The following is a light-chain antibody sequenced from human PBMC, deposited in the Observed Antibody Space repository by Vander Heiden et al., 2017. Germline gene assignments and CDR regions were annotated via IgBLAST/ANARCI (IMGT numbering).Light chain of an antibody. Sequence: VLTQSPGTLSLSPGERATLSCRARSSISRNSLAWYQQKPGQAPRLLIFGASFRAPGIPDRFSGSGSGTDFTLTISRLEPEDFAVFYCQQYGRSPITFGQGTRLEIK. CDR3: QQYGRSPIT. J-gene: IGKJ5*01. CDR2: GAS. CDR1: SSISRNS. V-gene: IGKV3-20*01.